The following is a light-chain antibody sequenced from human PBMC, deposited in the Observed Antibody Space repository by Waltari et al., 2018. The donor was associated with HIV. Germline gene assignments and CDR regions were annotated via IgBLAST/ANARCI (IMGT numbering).Light chain of an antibody. V-gene: IGLV1-40*01. CDR3: QSYDSSLSGYV. Sequence: QSVLTQPPSVSGPPGRRVTISCTWGSSNPRARYTLSRYRQLPGTAPKLLIYSTTNRPSGVPDRFSGSKSGTSASLAITGLQADDEADYYCQSYDSSLSGYVFGTGTKVTVL. J-gene: IGLJ1*01. CDR2: STT. CDR1: SSNPRARYT.